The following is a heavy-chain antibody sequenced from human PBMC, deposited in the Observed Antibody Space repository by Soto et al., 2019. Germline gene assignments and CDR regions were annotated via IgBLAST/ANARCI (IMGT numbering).Heavy chain of an antibody. D-gene: IGHD3-10*01. V-gene: IGHV1-18*04. J-gene: IGHJ6*02. Sequence: QVQLVQSGAEVKKPGASVKVSCKASGYTFTSYGVSWVRQAPGQGREWMGWISGYNGNTNYAQKLQGRVTMTTDTSTSTAYMELGRLRSDDTAVYYCARAGKYYYGSGSPYYYGMDVWGQGITVTVSS. CDR2: ISGYNGNT. CDR1: GYTFTSYG. CDR3: ARAGKYYYGSGSPYYYGMDV.